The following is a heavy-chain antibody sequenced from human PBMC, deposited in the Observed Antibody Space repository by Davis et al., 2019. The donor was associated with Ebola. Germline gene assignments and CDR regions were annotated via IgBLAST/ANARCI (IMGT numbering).Heavy chain of an antibody. CDR3: AIVEAFGSGNYFDS. V-gene: IGHV3-30*02. CDR1: GFTFNIFD. J-gene: IGHJ4*02. Sequence: GESLKISCAASGFTFNIFDMHWVRQAPGRGLEWVAFVRSHGSDDHYADSVKGRFTISRDNSANTLHLLMDSLGAEDTAIYYCAIVEAFGSGNYFDSWGQGTLVTVSS. CDR2: VRSHGSDD. D-gene: IGHD3-10*01.